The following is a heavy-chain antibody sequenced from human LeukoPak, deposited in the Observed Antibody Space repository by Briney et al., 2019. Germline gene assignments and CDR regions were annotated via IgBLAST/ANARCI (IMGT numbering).Heavy chain of an antibody. CDR1: GFTFDDYG. CDR3: ARALYYDFWSGSPDDAFDI. CDR2: INWNGGST. Sequence: SGGSLRLSCAASGFTFDDYGMSWVHQAPGKGLEWVSGINWNGGSTGYADSVKGRFTISRDNAKNSLYLQMNSLRAEDTALYHCARALYYDFWSGSPDDAFDIWGQGTMVTVSS. V-gene: IGHV3-20*01. D-gene: IGHD3-3*01. J-gene: IGHJ3*02.